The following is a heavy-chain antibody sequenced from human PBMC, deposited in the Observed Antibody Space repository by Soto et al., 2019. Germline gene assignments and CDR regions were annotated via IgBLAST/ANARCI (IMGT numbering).Heavy chain of an antibody. CDR2: FDPEDGET. D-gene: IGHD2-2*01. V-gene: IGHV1-24*01. J-gene: IGHJ4*02. Sequence: GASVKVSCKVSGYTLTELSIHWVRQAPGKGLEWMGGFDPEDGETIYAQKFQGRVTMTEDTSTDTAYMELSSLRSEDTAVYYCATGITSGTPRTGYFDYWGQGTLVTVSS. CDR3: ATGITSGTPRTGYFDY. CDR1: GYTLTELS.